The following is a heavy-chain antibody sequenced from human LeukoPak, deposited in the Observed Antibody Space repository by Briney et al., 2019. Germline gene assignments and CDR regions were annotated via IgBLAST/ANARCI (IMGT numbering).Heavy chain of an antibody. D-gene: IGHD2-2*01. CDR2: IYTSGST. CDR3: ARQDIVVVPAGFDY. CDR1: GGSISSGSYY. V-gene: IGHV4-61*02. J-gene: IGHJ4*02. Sequence: PSETLSLTCTVSGGSISSGSYYWSWIRQPAGKGREWIGRIYTSGSTNYNPSLKSRVTISVDTSKNQFSLKLSSVTAADTAVYYCARQDIVVVPAGFDYWGQGTLVTVSS.